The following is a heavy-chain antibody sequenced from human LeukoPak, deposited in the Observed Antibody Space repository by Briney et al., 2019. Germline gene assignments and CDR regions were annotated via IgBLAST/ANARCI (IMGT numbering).Heavy chain of an antibody. CDR2: IYYSGST. J-gene: IGHJ6*02. V-gene: IGHV4-61*08. CDR1: GGSISSGGYY. CDR3: ARGDSYGDYAYYYYYGMDV. D-gene: IGHD4-17*01. Sequence: SETLSLTCTVSGGSISSGGYYWSWIRQPPGKGLEWIGYIYYSGSTNYNPSLKSRVTISVDTSKNQFSLKLSSVTAADTAVYYCARGDSYGDYAYYYYYGMDVWGQGTTVTVSS.